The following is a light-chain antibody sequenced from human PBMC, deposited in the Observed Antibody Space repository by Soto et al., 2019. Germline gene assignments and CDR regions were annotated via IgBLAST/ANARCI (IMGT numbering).Light chain of an antibody. CDR3: QQYGSAPPYT. CDR2: GAS. J-gene: IGKJ2*01. V-gene: IGKV3-20*01. CDR1: QSVSSSY. Sequence: EIVLTQSPGTLSLSPGERATLSCRASQSVSSSYLAWYQQKPGQAPRLLIYGASSRAPGIPDRFSGSGSGTDFTHTISRLEPEDFAVYYCQQYGSAPPYTFGHGTKLEIK.